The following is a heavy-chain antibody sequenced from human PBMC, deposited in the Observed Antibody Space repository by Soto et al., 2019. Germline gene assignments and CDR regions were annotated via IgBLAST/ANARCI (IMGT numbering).Heavy chain of an antibody. V-gene: IGHV3-7*05. CDR3: AREESEYSSYYYMDV. J-gene: IGHJ6*03. D-gene: IGHD6-6*01. CDR2: IKQDGSEK. Sequence: GGSLRLSCAASGFTFSSYWMSWVRQAPGKGLEWVANIKQDGSEKYYVDSVKGRFTISRDNAKNSLYLQMNSLRAEDTAVYYCAREESEYSSYYYMDVWGKGTTVTVSS. CDR1: GFTFSSYW.